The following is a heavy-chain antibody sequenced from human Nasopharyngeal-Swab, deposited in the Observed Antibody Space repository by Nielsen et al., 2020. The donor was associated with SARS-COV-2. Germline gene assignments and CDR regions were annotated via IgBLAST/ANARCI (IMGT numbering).Heavy chain of an antibody. J-gene: IGHJ4*02. CDR3: ARDPQRDYCGGDCSYFDY. CDR1: GFTFRSYA. CDR2: ISGSGGST. V-gene: IGHV3-23*01. Sequence: GESLKISCAASGFTFRSYAMSWVRQAPGKGLECVSAISGSGGSTYYADSVKGRFTISRDNSKNSLYLQMNSLRAEDTAVYYCARDPQRDYCGGDCSYFDYWGQGTLVTVSS. D-gene: IGHD2-21*02.